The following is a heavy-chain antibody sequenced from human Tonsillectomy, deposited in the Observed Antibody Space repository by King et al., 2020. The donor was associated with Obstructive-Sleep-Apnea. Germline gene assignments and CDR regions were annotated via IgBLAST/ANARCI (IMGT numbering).Heavy chain of an antibody. D-gene: IGHD4-11*01. CDR2: ISGSGDIT. V-gene: IGHV3-23*04. J-gene: IGHJ6*02. Sequence: VQLVESGGGLVQPGGSLRLSCAASGFTFSSYAMTWVRLAPGKGLEWGSGISGSGDITYYADSVKGRFTIPRDNSKNTLYLQMNSLRAEDTAVYYCAGDYKPGDYYYYGMNVWGQGTTVTVSS. CDR1: GFTFSSYA. CDR3: AGDYKPGDYYYYGMNV.